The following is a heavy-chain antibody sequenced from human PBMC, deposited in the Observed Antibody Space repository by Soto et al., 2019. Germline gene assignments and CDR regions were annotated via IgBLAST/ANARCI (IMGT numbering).Heavy chain of an antibody. CDR2: ISPRSDYI. CDR1: GFDFSDFI. J-gene: IGHJ6*02. CDR3: EREKRQNLLGGRFGMEV. Sequence: DVQLVESGGGLVKPGGSLRLSCVVSGFDFSDFIINWVRQAPGKGLEWVSSISPRSDYIYYADSLKGRFTFSRDNAKKSMLLQTNSLLADDTAVYYCEREKRQNLLGGRFGMEVWGHGNTVRVSS. V-gene: IGHV3-21*01.